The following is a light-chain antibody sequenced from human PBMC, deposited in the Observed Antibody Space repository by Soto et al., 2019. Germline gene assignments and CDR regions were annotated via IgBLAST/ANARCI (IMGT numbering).Light chain of an antibody. J-gene: IGKJ1*01. CDR3: QQRSNWPWT. CDR2: DAS. Sequence: EIVLTQSAATLALSPGERATLXCRASQRIGVYLGWYPQKPGKAPRLLIYDASNRAHGSPVRFSGSGSGTDYTRTITNLEPEDFAIYYGQQRSNWPWTFGQGTKVDIK. V-gene: IGKV3-11*01. CDR1: QRIGVY.